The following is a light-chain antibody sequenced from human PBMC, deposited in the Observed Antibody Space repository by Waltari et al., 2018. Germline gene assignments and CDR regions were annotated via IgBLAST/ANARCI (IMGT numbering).Light chain of an antibody. V-gene: IGLV8-61*01. CDR3: VLYMGSASWV. J-gene: IGLJ3*02. CDR1: SASVSTTYY. Sequence: VVTQEPSFSVSPGGTVTLTCGLTSASVSTTYYPSWYQQTPGQAPRTLIYNTNTRSSGVPDRFSGSILGNKAALTITGAQAEDESDYYCVLYMGSASWVFGGGTQLTVL. CDR2: NTN.